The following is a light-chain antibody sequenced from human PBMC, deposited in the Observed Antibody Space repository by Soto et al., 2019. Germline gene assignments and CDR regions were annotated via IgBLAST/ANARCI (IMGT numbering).Light chain of an antibody. CDR1: SSNIGSNI. CDR3: AAWDDSLNGLV. V-gene: IGLV1-44*01. Sequence: QSVLTQTPSASGAPGQRVTISCSGSSSNIGSNIVTWYQHLPGTAPKLLIYSNNQRPSGVPDRFSGSKSGTSASLAISGLQSEDEADYYCAAWDDSLNGLVFGGGTQLTVL. J-gene: IGLJ2*01. CDR2: SNN.